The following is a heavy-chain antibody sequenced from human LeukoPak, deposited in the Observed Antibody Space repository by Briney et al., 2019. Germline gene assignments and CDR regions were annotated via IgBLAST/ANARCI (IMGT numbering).Heavy chain of an antibody. CDR1: GFTFSTYS. D-gene: IGHD4-17*01. J-gene: IGHJ4*02. CDR2: IGGSGTTI. Sequence: GGSLRLSCAASGFTFSTYSMNWVRQAPGKGLEWVSYIGGSGTTIYYADSVKGRFTISRDNGKKLLYLQMSSLRAEDTAVYYCARARDYGDYPPDYWGQGTLVTVSS. CDR3: ARARDYGDYPPDY. V-gene: IGHV3-48*01.